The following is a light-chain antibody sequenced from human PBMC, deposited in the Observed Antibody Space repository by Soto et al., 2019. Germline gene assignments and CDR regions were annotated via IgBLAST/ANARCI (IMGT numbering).Light chain of an antibody. CDR2: DAS. Sequence: DLQMTQSPSTLSASVGDRITITCRASQSIRSWLAWYQQKPGKAPKLLIYDASSLESGVPSRFSGSGSGTEFTLTISSLQPDDFATYYCQHYKTYAVTFGQGTRLEIK. CDR3: QHYKTYAVT. V-gene: IGKV1-5*01. CDR1: QSIRSW. J-gene: IGKJ5*01.